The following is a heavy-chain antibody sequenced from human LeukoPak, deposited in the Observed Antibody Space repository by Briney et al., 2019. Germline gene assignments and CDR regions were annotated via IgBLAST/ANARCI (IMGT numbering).Heavy chain of an antibody. J-gene: IGHJ4*02. CDR3: ARVGVDYSGNVLKYFFDY. D-gene: IGHD4-23*01. Sequence: PSETLSLTCTVSGGSISSYQWSWIRQPPGKGLEWIGNIYDSGSANYNPSLKSRVVISVDTSRNQISLNLTPVIAADTAVYYCARVGVDYSGNVLKYFFDYWGQGTLVTVSS. CDR1: GGSISSYQ. CDR2: IYDSGSA. V-gene: IGHV4-59*01.